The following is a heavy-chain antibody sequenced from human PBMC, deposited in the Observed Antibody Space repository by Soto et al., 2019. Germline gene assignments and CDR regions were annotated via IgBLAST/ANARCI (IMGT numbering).Heavy chain of an antibody. V-gene: IGHV4-39*01. CDR1: GGSISSSSYY. CDR2: IYYSGST. Sequence: QLQLQESGPGLVKPSETLSLTCTVSGGSISSSSYYWGWIRQPPGKGLEWIGSIYYSGSTYYNPSLKSRVTISVDTSKNQFSLKLSSVTAADTAVYYCARLFSSSSLMFAFDIWGQGTMVTVSS. CDR3: ARLFSSSSLMFAFDI. J-gene: IGHJ3*02. D-gene: IGHD6-6*01.